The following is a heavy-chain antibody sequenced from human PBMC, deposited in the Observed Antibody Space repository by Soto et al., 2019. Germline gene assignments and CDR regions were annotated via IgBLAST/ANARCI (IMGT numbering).Heavy chain of an antibody. CDR1: GFTFSSYA. D-gene: IGHD4-17*01. J-gene: IGHJ6*02. V-gene: IGHV3-23*01. Sequence: EVQLLESGGGLVQPGGSLRLSCAASGFTFSSYAMSWVRQAPGKGLEWVSAISGSGGSTYYADSVKGRFTISRDNSMNTLYLQMNSLRAEDTAVYYCAKAAPYGDYLPLLYYYYGMDVWGQGTTVTVSS. CDR2: ISGSGGST. CDR3: AKAAPYGDYLPLLYYYYGMDV.